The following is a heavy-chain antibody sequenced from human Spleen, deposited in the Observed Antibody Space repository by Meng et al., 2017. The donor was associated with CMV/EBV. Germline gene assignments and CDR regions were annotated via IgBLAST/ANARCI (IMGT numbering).Heavy chain of an antibody. V-gene: IGHV3-9*01. CDR3: ARSLFDSNDPFDY. CDR1: GFKFDDYV. Sequence: LSLTCAASGFKFDDYVMHWVRQAPGKGLEWVSSIRWNGDNIGYAASVKGRFTISRDNANNSLYLQMNSLRADDTAVYYCARSLFDSNDPFDYWGQGTVVTVSS. J-gene: IGHJ4*02. CDR2: IRWNGDNI. D-gene: IGHD3-22*01.